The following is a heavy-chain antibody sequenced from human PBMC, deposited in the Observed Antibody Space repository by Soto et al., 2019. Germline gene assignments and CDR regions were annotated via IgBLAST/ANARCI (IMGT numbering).Heavy chain of an antibody. J-gene: IGHJ6*02. Sequence: LRLSCAASGFTFSSYGMHWVRQAPGQGLEWVAVISYDGSNKYYADSVKGRFTISRDNSKITLYLQMNSLRAEDTAVYYCAKDRSEGGYCSSTSCYAAGAYYYYGMDVCGQGTTVTVSS. CDR3: AKDRSEGGYCSSTSCYAAGAYYYYGMDV. CDR2: ISYDGSNK. CDR1: GFTFSSYG. D-gene: IGHD2-2*01. V-gene: IGHV3-30*18.